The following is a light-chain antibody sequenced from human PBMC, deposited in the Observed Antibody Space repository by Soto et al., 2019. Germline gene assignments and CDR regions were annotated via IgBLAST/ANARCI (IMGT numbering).Light chain of an antibody. CDR1: QSVSSN. Sequence: EVVLTQSPGTLSLSPGERATLSCRASQSVSSNLAWYQQKPGQAPRLLIYGASSRATGIPDRFSGSGSGTDFTLTISRLEPEDFAVYYCQQYGSSGWTFGQGTKVDIK. CDR3: QQYGSSGWT. CDR2: GAS. J-gene: IGKJ1*01. V-gene: IGKV3-20*01.